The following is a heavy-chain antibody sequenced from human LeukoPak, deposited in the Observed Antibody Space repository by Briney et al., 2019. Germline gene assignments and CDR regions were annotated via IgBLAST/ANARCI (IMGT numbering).Heavy chain of an antibody. D-gene: IGHD5-12*01. CDR1: GGTFSSHA. Sequence: SVKVSCKASGGTFSSHAISWVRQAPGQGLEWEGGLIPVFGTTNYAEKFQGRVTITTGESTRTSYMELRSPKSDDTAVYYCARGKSGYDYGLDHWGQGILVIVSS. CDR2: LIPVFGTT. J-gene: IGHJ4*02. CDR3: ARGKSGYDYGLDH. V-gene: IGHV1-69*05.